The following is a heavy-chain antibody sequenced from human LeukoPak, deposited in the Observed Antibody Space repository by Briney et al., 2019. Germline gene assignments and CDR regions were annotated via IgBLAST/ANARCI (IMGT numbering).Heavy chain of an antibody. J-gene: IGHJ4*02. Sequence: PGGSLRLSCAASGFPFTNYWMLWVRQAPGKRPEWVANINEGGSETNYVDSVRGRFTISRDNAKISLYLQMNNLRDEDTAVYYCATDRKARTWDPRFDYWGQGALVTVSS. CDR2: INEGGSET. CDR3: ATDRKARTWDPRFDY. V-gene: IGHV3-7*01. D-gene: IGHD1-14*01. CDR1: GFPFTNYW.